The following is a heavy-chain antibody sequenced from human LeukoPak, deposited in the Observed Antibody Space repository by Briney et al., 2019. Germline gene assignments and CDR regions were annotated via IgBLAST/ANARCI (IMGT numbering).Heavy chain of an antibody. Sequence: GGSLRLSCAASGFTFSSYSMNWVRQAPGKGLEWVSSISSSSSYIYYADSVKGRFTISRDNAKNSLYLQMNSLRAEDTAVYYCARAINAVGATTRYYFDYWGQGTLVTVSS. V-gene: IGHV3-21*01. CDR3: ARAINAVGATTRYYFDY. CDR2: ISSSSSYI. J-gene: IGHJ4*02. D-gene: IGHD1-26*01. CDR1: GFTFSSYS.